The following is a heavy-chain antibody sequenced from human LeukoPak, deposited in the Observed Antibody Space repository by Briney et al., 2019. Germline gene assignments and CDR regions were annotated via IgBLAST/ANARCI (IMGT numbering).Heavy chain of an antibody. J-gene: IGHJ4*02. CDR3: AKDPFRPPYEEYESEPDY. Sequence: GGSLRLSCAASGFTFSSYSMNWVRQAPGKGLEWVSYISSSSSTIYYADSVKGRFTISRDNAKNSLYLQMNSLRAEDTAVYYCAKDPFRPPYEEYESEPDYWGQGTLVTVSS. V-gene: IGHV3-48*04. CDR2: ISSSSSTI. D-gene: IGHD3-22*01. CDR1: GFTFSSYS.